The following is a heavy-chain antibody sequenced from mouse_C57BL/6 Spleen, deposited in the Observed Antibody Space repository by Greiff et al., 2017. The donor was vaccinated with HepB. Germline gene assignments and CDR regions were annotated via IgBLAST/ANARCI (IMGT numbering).Heavy chain of an antibody. D-gene: IGHD1-1*01. Sequence: EVHLVESGPELVKPGDSVKISCKASGYSFTGYFMNWVMQSHGKSLEWIGRINPYNGDTFYNQKFKGKATLTVDKSSSTAHMELRSLTSEDSAVYYCARITTVVADYWGQGTTLTVSS. V-gene: IGHV1-20*01. CDR3: ARITTVVADY. CDR1: GYSFTGYF. CDR2: INPYNGDT. J-gene: IGHJ2*01.